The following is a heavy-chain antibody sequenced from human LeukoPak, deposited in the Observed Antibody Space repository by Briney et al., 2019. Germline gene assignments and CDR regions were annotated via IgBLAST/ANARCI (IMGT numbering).Heavy chain of an antibody. J-gene: IGHJ4*02. CDR2: INPSGRST. D-gene: IGHD2-8*02. Sequence: SVTDSCKASGFTFTNYYMLWVRQAPGQGLEWMGLINPSGRSTNYAQKFRGRVPMTRDTSTTTVYMELSSLRSEDTAVYYCAREESGGYFDYGGQGTLVTVSS. CDR1: GFTFTNYY. V-gene: IGHV1-46*01. CDR3: AREESGGYFDY.